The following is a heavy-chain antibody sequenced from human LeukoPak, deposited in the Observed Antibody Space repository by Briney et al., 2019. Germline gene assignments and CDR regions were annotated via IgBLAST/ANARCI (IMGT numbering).Heavy chain of an antibody. D-gene: IGHD6-6*01. CDR2: INSDGSST. CDR3: ARGHSSLRFDP. CDR1: GFTFSSYW. Sequence: PGGSLRLSCAASGFTFSSYWMHWVRQAPGKGLVWVSRINSDGSSTSYAGSVKGRFTISRDNAKNTLYLQMNSLRAEDTAVYYCARGHSSLRFDPWGQGTLVTVSS. V-gene: IGHV3-74*01. J-gene: IGHJ5*02.